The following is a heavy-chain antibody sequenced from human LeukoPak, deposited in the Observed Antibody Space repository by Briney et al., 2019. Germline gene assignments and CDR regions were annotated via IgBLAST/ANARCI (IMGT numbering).Heavy chain of an antibody. J-gene: IGHJ5*02. V-gene: IGHV4-59*01. D-gene: IGHD3-10*01. CDR2: ISDIGSI. Sequence: PSETLSLTCTVSGGSISSYYWSWIRQPPGKGLEWIAYISDIGSINYNPSLKSRVTISLDTSKNQFSLKLSSVTAADTTVYYCARGLRITMVRGVIGWFDPWGQGTLVTVSS. CDR1: GGSISSYY. CDR3: ARGLRITMVRGVIGWFDP.